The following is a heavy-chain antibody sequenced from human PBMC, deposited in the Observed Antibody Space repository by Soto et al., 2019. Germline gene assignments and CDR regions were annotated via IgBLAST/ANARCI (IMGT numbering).Heavy chain of an antibody. CDR3: ARRYCVSTSCHYYGMDV. CDR2: IIPMFGTA. D-gene: IGHD2-2*01. Sequence: QVQLVQSGAEVKKPGSSVKVSCKASGGTFSTCSISWVRQAPGQGLEWMGGIIPMFGTANYAQKFQGRVTITADESTSTAYMELSCLGSEDTAVYYCARRYCVSTSCHYYGMDVWGQGTTVTVSS. CDR1: GGTFSTCS. J-gene: IGHJ6*02. V-gene: IGHV1-69*12.